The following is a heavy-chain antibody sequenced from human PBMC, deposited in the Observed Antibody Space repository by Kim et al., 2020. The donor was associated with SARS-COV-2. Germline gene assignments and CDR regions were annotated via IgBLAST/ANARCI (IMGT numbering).Heavy chain of an antibody. D-gene: IGHD3-16*01. CDR3: ASRPGGGVIPFDP. V-gene: IGHV4-39*01. CDR2: IYYSGST. J-gene: IGHJ5*02. Sequence: SETLSLTCTVSGGSISSSSYYWGWIRQPPGKGLEWIGSIYYSGSTYYNPSLKSRVTISVDTSKNQFSLKLSSVTAADTAVYYCASRPGGGVIPFDPWGQGTLVTVSS. CDR1: GGSISSSSYY.